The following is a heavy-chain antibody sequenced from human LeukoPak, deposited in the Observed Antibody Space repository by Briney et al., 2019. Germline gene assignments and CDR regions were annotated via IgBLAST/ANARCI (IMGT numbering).Heavy chain of an antibody. J-gene: IGHJ5*02. V-gene: IGHV1-18*04. CDR1: GYTFTSYG. CDR3: ARDLGSYCSGGSCYSQET. Sequence: ASVTVSCKASGYTFTSYGISWVRQAPGQGLEWMGWISAYNGNTNYAQKLQGRVTMTTDTSTSTAYMELRSLRSDDTAVYCCARDLGSYCSGGSCYSQETWGQGTLVTVSS. CDR2: ISAYNGNT. D-gene: IGHD2-15*01.